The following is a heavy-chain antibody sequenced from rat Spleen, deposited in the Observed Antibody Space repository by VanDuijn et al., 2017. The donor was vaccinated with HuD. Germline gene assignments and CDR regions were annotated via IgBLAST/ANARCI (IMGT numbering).Heavy chain of an antibody. D-gene: IGHD3-1*01. J-gene: IGHJ2*01. Sequence: QAQLKESRPGPVPPSHTLSPPCTVSGFSLTRYNVHWVRHPSGEGLEWMGRMTYNGDTSYNSALISRLSISTDTYKNQVFLKMNSLQTEDTGTYYCTIHPRYWGQGVMVTVSS. V-gene: IGHV2-63*01. CDR1: GFSLTRYN. CDR3: TIHPRY. CDR2: MTYNGDT.